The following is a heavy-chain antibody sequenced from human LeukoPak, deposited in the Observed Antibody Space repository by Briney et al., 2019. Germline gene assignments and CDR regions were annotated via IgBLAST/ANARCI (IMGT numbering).Heavy chain of an antibody. CDR1: GGSISSYY. V-gene: IGHV4-59*12. J-gene: IGHJ4*02. CDR2: IYYSGST. CDR3: ARGLARRGGYYGSGSSFDY. D-gene: IGHD3-10*01. Sequence: PSETLSLTCTVSGGSISSYYWSWIRQPPGKGLEWIGYIYYSGSTNYNPSLKSRVTISVDTSKNQFSLKLSSVTAADTAVYYCARGLARRGGYYGSGSSFDYWGQGTLVTVSS.